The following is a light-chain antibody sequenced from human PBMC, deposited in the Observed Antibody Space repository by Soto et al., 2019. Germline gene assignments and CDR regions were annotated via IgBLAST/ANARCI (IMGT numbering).Light chain of an antibody. J-gene: IGLJ2*01. V-gene: IGLV3-1*01. Sequence: SSELTQPPSVSVSPGQTASITCSGDKLGDKYACWYQQKPGQSPVLVIYQDSKRPSGIPERFSGSNSGNTATLTISGTQAMDEADYYCQAWDSSTPHVVFGGGTQLTVL. CDR2: QDS. CDR3: QAWDSSTPHVV. CDR1: KLGDKY.